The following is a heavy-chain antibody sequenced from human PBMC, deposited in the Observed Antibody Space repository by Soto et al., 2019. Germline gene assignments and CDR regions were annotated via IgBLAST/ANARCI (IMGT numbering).Heavy chain of an antibody. CDR3: ARGGDVAVPAAIMYFDY. Sequence: EVQLVESGEGLVQPGGSLRLSCAASGFTFSSYAMHWVRQAPGKGLEYVSAISSSGDRTYYADSVKGRFTISRDNSKNTLYLQMGSLRAEDMAVYYCARGGDVAVPAAIMYFDYWGQGTLVTVSS. CDR2: ISSSGDRT. CDR1: GFTFSSYA. D-gene: IGHD2-2*01. J-gene: IGHJ4*02. V-gene: IGHV3-64*02.